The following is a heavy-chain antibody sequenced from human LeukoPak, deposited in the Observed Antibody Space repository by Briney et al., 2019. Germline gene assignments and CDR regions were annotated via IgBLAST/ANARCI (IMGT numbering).Heavy chain of an antibody. J-gene: IGHJ4*02. CDR2: IYHSGST. CDR3: ASRPKGRSITYYFDY. CDR1: GYSISSGYY. Sequence: SETLSLTCAVSGYSISSGYYWGWIRQPPGKGLEWIGSIYHSGSTYYNPSLKSRVTISVDTSKNQFSLKLSSVTAADTAVYYCASRPKGRSITYYFDYWWQGTLVTVSS. V-gene: IGHV4-38-2*01. D-gene: IGHD1-14*01.